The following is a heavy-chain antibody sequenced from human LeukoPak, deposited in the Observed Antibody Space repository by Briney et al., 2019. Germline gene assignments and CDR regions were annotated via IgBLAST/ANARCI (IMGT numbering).Heavy chain of an antibody. V-gene: IGHV4-34*01. J-gene: IGHJ4*02. CDR1: GGSFSGYY. D-gene: IGHD3-16*01. Sequence: SETLSLTCAVYGGSFSGYYWSWIRQPPGKGLGWIGEINHSGSTNYNPSLKSRVTISVDTSKNQFSLKLSSVAATDTAVYYCARGRDMIMFGGVLAFDYWGQGTLVTVSS. CDR3: ARGRDMIMFGGVLAFDY. CDR2: INHSGST.